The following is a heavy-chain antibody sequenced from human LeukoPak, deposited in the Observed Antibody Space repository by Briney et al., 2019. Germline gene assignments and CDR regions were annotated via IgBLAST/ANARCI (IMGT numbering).Heavy chain of an antibody. Sequence: GGSLRLSCAASGFTLSNAWMSWVRQAPGKGLEWVGRIKSKTDGGTTDYAAPVKGRFTISRDDSKNTLYLQMNSLKTEDTAVYYCTTIPSGDYDNYWGQGTLVTVSS. CDR3: TTIPSGDYDNY. V-gene: IGHV3-15*01. D-gene: IGHD4-17*01. CDR1: GFTLSNAW. J-gene: IGHJ4*02. CDR2: IKSKTDGGTT.